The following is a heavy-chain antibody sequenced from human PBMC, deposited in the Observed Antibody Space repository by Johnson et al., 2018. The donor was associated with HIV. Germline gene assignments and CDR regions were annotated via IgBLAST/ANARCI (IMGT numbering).Heavy chain of an antibody. CDR1: GFTFSSYA. V-gene: IGHV3-30*02. J-gene: IGHJ3*02. CDR3: ARYNYGFGDAFDI. D-gene: IGHD5-18*01. CDR2: IRYDGSNK. Sequence: VQLVESGGGLVQPGGSLRLSCAASGFTFSSYAMSWVRQAPGKGLDWVAFIRYDGSNKYYADSVKGRFTISRENSKNTLYLQMNSLRAEDTAVYYCARYNYGFGDAFDIWGQGTMVTVSS.